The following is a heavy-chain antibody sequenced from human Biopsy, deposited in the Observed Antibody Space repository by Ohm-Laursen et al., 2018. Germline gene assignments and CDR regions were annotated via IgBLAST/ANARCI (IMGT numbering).Heavy chain of an antibody. Sequence: SVKVSCKASGGTFINYAISWVRQAPGQGLEWMGGIIPMFGTANYAQMFQGRVTISADESTSTSYMELSSLTTEDTAIYNCARGPHSGSHSCFDYWGRGTLVTVSS. V-gene: IGHV1-69*13. D-gene: IGHD1-26*01. CDR3: ARGPHSGSHSCFDY. CDR2: IIPMFGTA. CDR1: GGTFINYA. J-gene: IGHJ4*02.